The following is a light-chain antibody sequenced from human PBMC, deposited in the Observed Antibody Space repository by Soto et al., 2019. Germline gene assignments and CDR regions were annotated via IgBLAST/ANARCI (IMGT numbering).Light chain of an antibody. J-gene: IGKJ4*01. Sequence: EIVMTQSPATLSVSPGERVTLSCRASQSVRSNLAWYQQKPGQVPRVLIYGASTRAIGILDRFSGSGSGTEFTLTISSLQSEDFAVYYCQHYNNLWGFGGGTKVEIK. V-gene: IGKV3-15*01. CDR1: QSVRSN. CDR2: GAS. CDR3: QHYNNLWG.